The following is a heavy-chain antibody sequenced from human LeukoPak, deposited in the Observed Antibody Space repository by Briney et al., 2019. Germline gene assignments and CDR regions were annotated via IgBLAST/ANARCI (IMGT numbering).Heavy chain of an antibody. V-gene: IGHV4-34*01. J-gene: IGHJ5*02. D-gene: IGHD4-17*01. CDR3: ARGRVLYGAPTTVTTRWFVP. CDR1: GGSFSGYY. Sequence: SETLSLTCAVYGGSFSGYYWSWIRQPPGKGLEWSGEINHSGNTNYNPSLKSRGTISVNTTKNQFSLRPSSVTAAHKAVYYCARGRVLYGAPTTVTTRWFVPWGQGTLVTVSS. CDR2: INHSGNT.